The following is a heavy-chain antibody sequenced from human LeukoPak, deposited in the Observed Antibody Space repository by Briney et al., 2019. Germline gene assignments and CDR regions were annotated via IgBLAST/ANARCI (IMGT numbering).Heavy chain of an antibody. Sequence: PSETLSLTRTVSGGSISSYYWNWIRQPAGKGLEWIGRIYTSGSTYYNPSLKSRAIISVDKSKNQFSLRLSSVTAADTAVYYCARDLGDGYNRDWFDPWGQGTLVTVSS. CDR1: GGSISSYY. J-gene: IGHJ5*02. CDR3: ARDLGDGYNRDWFDP. D-gene: IGHD5-24*01. CDR2: IYTSGST. V-gene: IGHV4-4*07.